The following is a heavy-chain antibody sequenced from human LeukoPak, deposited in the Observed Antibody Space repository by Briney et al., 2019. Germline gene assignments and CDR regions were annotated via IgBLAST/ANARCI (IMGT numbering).Heavy chain of an antibody. Sequence: SETLSLTCAVYGGSFSGYYWSWIRQPPGNGLEWIGEINHSGSTNYNPSLKSRVTISVDMSKNQFSLKLSSVTAADTAVYYCARGPGLYALGIDYWGQGTLVTVSS. J-gene: IGHJ4*02. CDR3: ARGPGLYALGIDY. CDR2: INHSGST. CDR1: GGSFSGYY. V-gene: IGHV4-34*01. D-gene: IGHD7-27*01.